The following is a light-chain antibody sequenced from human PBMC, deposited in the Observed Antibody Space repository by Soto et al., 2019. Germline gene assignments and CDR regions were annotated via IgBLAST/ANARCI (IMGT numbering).Light chain of an antibody. CDR2: SAS. CDR1: QSISRY. CDR3: QQSYSPLVT. J-gene: IGKJ3*01. Sequence: DIQMTQSPSSLAASVVDRVTITCRARQSISRYLNWYQQKPGKAHKLLIYSASSLQIGVPSRFSGSGSGTDFTLTISSLKPEDFATNYCQQSYSPLVTFGPGTQVDIK. V-gene: IGKV1-39*01.